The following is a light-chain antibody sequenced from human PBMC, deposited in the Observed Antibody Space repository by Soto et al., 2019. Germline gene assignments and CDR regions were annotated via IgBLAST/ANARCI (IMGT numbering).Light chain of an antibody. Sequence: EIVLTQSPATPSLSPGERAALSCRASQSVSSYLAWYQQKPGQAPSLLIYDASKRAPGIPARFTGSGSGTDFTLTISSLELEDFAVYFCQQRSNWPSTFGGGTKVEI. CDR2: DAS. J-gene: IGKJ4*01. CDR1: QSVSSY. V-gene: IGKV3-11*01. CDR3: QQRSNWPST.